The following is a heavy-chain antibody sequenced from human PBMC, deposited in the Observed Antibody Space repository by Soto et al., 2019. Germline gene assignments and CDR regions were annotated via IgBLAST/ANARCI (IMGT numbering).Heavy chain of an antibody. CDR2: IAFDGANR. D-gene: IGHD6-13*01. Sequence: GGALRVSSSASEFTFSTYAIHWVRQAPGKGLEWVAVIAFDGANRYYADSVKGRFTISRDNSKNMLYLQMNSLRLEDTAVYYCSAAADYNWFDPWGQGTLVTVSS. CDR1: EFTFSTYA. V-gene: IGHV3-30-3*01. CDR3: SAAADYNWFDP. J-gene: IGHJ5*02.